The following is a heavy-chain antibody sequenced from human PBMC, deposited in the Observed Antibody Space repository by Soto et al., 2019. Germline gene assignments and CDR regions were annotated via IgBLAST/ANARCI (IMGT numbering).Heavy chain of an antibody. J-gene: IGHJ5*02. CDR2: ISTSGTT. CDR1: CASIISYL. CDR3: AREAGPDRWFDP. D-gene: IGHD6-19*01. V-gene: IGHV4-4*07. Sequence: SETLSLTCNFSCASIISYLWTWIRQPAGKGLDWIGRISTSGTTNYNPSLKSRVTMSVDTSKNHFSLNLSSVTAADTAVYYCAREAGPDRWFDPWGQGTLVTVSS.